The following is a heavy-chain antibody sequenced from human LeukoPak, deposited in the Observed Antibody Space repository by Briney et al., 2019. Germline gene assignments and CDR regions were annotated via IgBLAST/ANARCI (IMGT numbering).Heavy chain of an antibody. Sequence: GGSLRLSCTTSGFTFSNYGMYWVRQAPGKGLEWVAVIWYDGSNIHYADSVKGRFSISRDNSMSTLYLQMNSLRAEDTAVYYCATCYNFWSCNCFDYWGQGTLVTVSS. CDR2: IWYDGSNI. CDR1: GFTFSNYG. D-gene: IGHD3-3*01. CDR3: ATCYNFWSCNCFDY. V-gene: IGHV3-33*01. J-gene: IGHJ4*02.